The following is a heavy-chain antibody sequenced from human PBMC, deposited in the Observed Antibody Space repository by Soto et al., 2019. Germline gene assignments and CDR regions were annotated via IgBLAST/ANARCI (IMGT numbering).Heavy chain of an antibody. CDR2: IYPGDSDT. CDR1: GYSFTSYL. CDR3: ARQHYYDSSGYYSPYFDY. D-gene: IGHD3-22*01. Sequence: GESLKISCKGSGYSFTSYLNGWGRQIPGKGLGGLGIIYPGDSDTRYSPSFQGQVTTSADKSISTAYLQWRSLKASDNAMYYCARQHYYDSSGYYSPYFDYWGQGTLVTVSS. J-gene: IGHJ4*02. V-gene: IGHV5-51*01.